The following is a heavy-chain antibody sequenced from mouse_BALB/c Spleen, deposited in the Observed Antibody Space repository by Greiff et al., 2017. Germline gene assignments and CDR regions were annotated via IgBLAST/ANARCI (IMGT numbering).Heavy chain of an antibody. D-gene: IGHD1-2*01. CDR1: GYAFSSSW. CDR3: ARWDYGYYFDY. V-gene: IGHV1-82*01. CDR2: IYPGDGDT. J-gene: IGHJ2*01. Sequence: VQLQQSGPELVKPGASVKISCKASGYAFSSSWMNWVKQRPGQGLEWIGRIYPGDGDTNYNGKFKGKATLTADKSSSTAYMQLSSLTSVDSAVYFCARWDYGYYFDYWGQGTTLTVSS.